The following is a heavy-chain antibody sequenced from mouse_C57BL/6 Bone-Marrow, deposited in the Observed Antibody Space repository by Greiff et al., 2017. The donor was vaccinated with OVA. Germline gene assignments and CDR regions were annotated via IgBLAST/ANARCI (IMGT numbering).Heavy chain of an antibody. V-gene: IGHV1-80*01. CDR2: IYPGDGDT. D-gene: IGHD1-1*01. Sequence: QVQLKESGAELVKPGASVKISCKASGYAFSSYWMNWVKQRPGKGLEWIGQIYPGDGDTNYNGKFKGKATLTADKSSGTAYMQLSSLTSEDSAVYFCARSTTPGDFDVWGTGTTVTVSS. CDR1: GYAFSSYW. J-gene: IGHJ1*03. CDR3: ARSTTPGDFDV.